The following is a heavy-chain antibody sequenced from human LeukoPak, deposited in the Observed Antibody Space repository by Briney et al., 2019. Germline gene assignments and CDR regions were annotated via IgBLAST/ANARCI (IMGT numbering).Heavy chain of an antibody. V-gene: IGHV3-21*01. CDR3: ARVRSVGGNPHAFNI. J-gene: IGHJ3*02. CDR1: GLTFSSYS. Sequence: PGRSLRLSCAASGLTFSSYSMNWVRQAPGKGLEWVSSISSSSSYIYYADSVKGRFTISRDNAKNSLYLQMNSLRVEDTALYYCARVRSVGGNPHAFNIWGQGTMVTVSS. CDR2: ISSSSSYI. D-gene: IGHD4-23*01.